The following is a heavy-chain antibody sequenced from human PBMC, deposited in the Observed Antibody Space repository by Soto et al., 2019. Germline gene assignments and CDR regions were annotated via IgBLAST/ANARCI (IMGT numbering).Heavy chain of an antibody. V-gene: IGHV3-11*05. CDR1: GFIFSHYY. CDR2: INPTSGHI. CDR3: ARLPYSAYNRHFDY. Sequence: QVQMVESGGVLVKPGGPLRLSCAASGFIFSHYYMGWIRQAPVKGLEWVSYINPTSGHINYAHSVKCRFTISRDNARNSLYLQMNSLTADDTAMYYCARLPYSAYNRHFDYWGQGTLVTVSS. J-gene: IGHJ4*02. D-gene: IGHD4-4*01.